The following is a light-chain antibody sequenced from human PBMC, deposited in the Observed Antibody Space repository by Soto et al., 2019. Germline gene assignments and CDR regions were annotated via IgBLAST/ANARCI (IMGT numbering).Light chain of an antibody. CDR2: KAS. V-gene: IGKV1-5*03. CDR1: QSISNW. CDR3: QQYNSS. Sequence: DIQMTQSPSILSASVGDRVTITCRASQSISNWLAWYQQKPGKAPKLLIYKASSLESGVPSRFSGSGSGTEFNLAISSLQPDHFATYYCQQYNSSFGQRTKVEIK. J-gene: IGKJ1*01.